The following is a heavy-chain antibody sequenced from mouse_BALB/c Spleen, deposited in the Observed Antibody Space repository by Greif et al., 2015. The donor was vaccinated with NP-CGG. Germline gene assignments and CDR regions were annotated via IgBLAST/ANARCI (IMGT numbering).Heavy chain of an antibody. Sequence: VQGGESGPALGAPSQSLSTTCTASGFSLTGFGVNGVRQPPGKGWEWWGMFWGDGSTDYNSALKSRLSISKDNSKSQVFLKMNSLQTDDTARYYCARGDYDYPWFAYWGQGTLVTVSA. J-gene: IGHJ3*01. CDR3: ARGDYDYPWFAY. D-gene: IGHD2-4*01. CDR1: GFSLTGFG. CDR2: FWGDGST. V-gene: IGHV2-6-7*01.